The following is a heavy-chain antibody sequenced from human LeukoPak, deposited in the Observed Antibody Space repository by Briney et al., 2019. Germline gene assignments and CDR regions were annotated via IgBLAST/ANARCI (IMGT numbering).Heavy chain of an antibody. J-gene: IGHJ6*02. CDR2: INHSGST. CDR3: ASVVARYYYYYYGMDV. D-gene: IGHD2-21*01. V-gene: IGHV4-34*01. CDR1: GGSFSGYY. Sequence: SETLSLTCAVYGGSFSGYYWSWIRQPPGKGLEWIGEINHSGSTNCNPSLKSRVTISVDTSKNQFSLKLSSVTAADTAVYYCASVVARYYYYYYGMDVWGQGTTVTVSS.